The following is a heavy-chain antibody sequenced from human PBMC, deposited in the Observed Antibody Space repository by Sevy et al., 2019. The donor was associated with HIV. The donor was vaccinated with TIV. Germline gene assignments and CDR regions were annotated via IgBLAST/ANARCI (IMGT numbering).Heavy chain of an antibody. Sequence: SETLSLTCGVSGGSISSISNYGGWIRQPPGRELEWIGGLYYEGTTYYNPSLQSRVRTSGNTSKNLFSLDLTSVTAADTAVYYCAGLSPFYHYMDVWGKGTTVTVSS. CDR3: AGLSPFYHYMDV. CDR2: LYYEGTT. V-gene: IGHV4-39*01. CDR1: GGSISSISNY. J-gene: IGHJ6*03.